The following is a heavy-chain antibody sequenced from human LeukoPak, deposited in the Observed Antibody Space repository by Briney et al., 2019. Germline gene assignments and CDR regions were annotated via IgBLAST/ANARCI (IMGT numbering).Heavy chain of an antibody. CDR3: AKLCGYSGYDYPLDYYYYYMDV. J-gene: IGHJ6*03. V-gene: IGHV3-30*18. Sequence: PGRSLRLSCAASGFTFSSYGMHWARQAPGKGLEWVAVISYDGSNKYYADSVKGRFTISRDNSKNTLYLQMNSLRAEDTAVYYCAKLCGYSGYDYPLDYYYYYMDVWGKGTTVTVSS. D-gene: IGHD5-12*01. CDR1: GFTFSSYG. CDR2: ISYDGSNK.